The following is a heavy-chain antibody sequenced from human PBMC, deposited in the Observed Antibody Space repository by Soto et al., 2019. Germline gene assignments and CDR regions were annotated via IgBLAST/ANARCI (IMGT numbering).Heavy chain of an antibody. CDR1: GLSFNIYW. Sequence: EVQLVESGGGLVQPGGSLRLSCAASGLSFNIYWMHWVRQVPGKGLVWLARINSDGSHTIYVDSVKGRFTISRDNAKNTVFLQMDSLREEGTGVYVCAGGMAGLDVWGQGTRVTVSS. CDR3: AGGMAGLDV. J-gene: IGHJ6*02. V-gene: IGHV3-74*01. CDR2: INSDGSHT.